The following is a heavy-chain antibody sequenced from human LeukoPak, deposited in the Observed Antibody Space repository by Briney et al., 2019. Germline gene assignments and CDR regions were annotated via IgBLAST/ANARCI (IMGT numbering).Heavy chain of an antibody. CDR2: ISSSGSTI. D-gene: IGHD3-3*01. V-gene: IGHV3-48*03. CDR1: GFTFSSYE. Sequence: GGSLRLSCAASGFTFSSYEMNWVRQAPGKGLEWVSYISSSGSTIYYADSVKGRFTISRDNSKNTLYLQLNSLRAEDTAIYYCAHHGGGTIRIAAFDIWGQGTMVTDSS. CDR3: AHHGGGTIRIAAFDI. J-gene: IGHJ3*02.